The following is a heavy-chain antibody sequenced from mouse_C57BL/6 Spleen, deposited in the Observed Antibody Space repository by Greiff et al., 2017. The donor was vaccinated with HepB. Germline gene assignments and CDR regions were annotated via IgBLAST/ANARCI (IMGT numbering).Heavy chain of an antibody. V-gene: IGHV1-26*01. CDR2: INPNNGGT. CDR1: GYTFTDYY. CDR3: ASWAYWGRAMDY. D-gene: IGHD2-10*01. Sequence: EVQLQQSGPELVKPGASVKISCKASGYTFTDYYMNWVKQSHGKSLEWIGDINPNNGGTSYNQKFKGKATLTVDKSSSTAYMELRSLTSEDSAVYYCASWAYWGRAMDYWGQGTSVTVSS. J-gene: IGHJ4*01.